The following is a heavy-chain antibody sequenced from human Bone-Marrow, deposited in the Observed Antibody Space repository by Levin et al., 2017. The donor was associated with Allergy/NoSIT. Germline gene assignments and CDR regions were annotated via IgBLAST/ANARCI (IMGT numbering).Heavy chain of an antibody. J-gene: IGHJ3*02. D-gene: IGHD3-3*01. CDR2: ISSSGSTI. Sequence: GGSLRLSCAASGFTFSDYYMSWIRQAPGKGLEWVSYISSSGSTIYYADSVKGRFTISRDNAKNSLYLQMNSLRAEDTAVYYCARDRPPGYDFWSGYSDAFDIWGQGTMVTVSS. CDR1: GFTFSDYY. V-gene: IGHV3-11*01. CDR3: ARDRPPGYDFWSGYSDAFDI.